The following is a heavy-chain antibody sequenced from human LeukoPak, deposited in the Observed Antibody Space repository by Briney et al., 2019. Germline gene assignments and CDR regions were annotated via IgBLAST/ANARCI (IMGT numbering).Heavy chain of an antibody. CDR2: IYPGDSDT. J-gene: IGHJ3*02. Sequence: GESLKISCKASGYSFTTYWIGWVRQMPGKGLEWMGIIYPGDSDTRYSPSFQGQVTISADKSISTAYLQWSSLKASDTAMYYCARYSDYYAFDIWGQGTMVTVSS. D-gene: IGHD6-13*01. CDR1: GYSFTTYW. CDR3: ARYSDYYAFDI. V-gene: IGHV5-51*01.